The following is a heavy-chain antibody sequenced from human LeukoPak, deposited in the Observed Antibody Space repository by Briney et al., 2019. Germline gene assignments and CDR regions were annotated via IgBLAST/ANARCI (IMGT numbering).Heavy chain of an antibody. CDR1: GGSISSYY. CDR2: IYSSGST. J-gene: IGHJ4*02. Sequence: PSETLSLTCTVYGGSISSYYWSWIRQPAGKGREWIGRIYSSGSTKYNPSLKSRVTISVDKSKNQFSLKLSSVTAADTAVYYCASSTTVPYYFDYWGQGTLVTVSS. D-gene: IGHD4-17*01. CDR3: ASSTTVPYYFDY. V-gene: IGHV4-4*07.